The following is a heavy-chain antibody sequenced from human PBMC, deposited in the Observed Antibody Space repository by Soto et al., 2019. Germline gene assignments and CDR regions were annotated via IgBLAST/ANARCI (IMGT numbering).Heavy chain of an antibody. J-gene: IGHJ6*02. D-gene: IGHD5-18*01. CDR3: AKDSNLRGYSYGLKRYYYYGMDV. CDR1: GFTFDDYA. V-gene: IGHV3-43D*04. Sequence: LRLSCAASGFTFDDYAMHWVRQAPGKGLEWVSLISWDGGSTYYADSVKGRFTISRDNSKNSLYLQMNSLRAEDTALYYCAKDSNLRGYSYGLKRYYYYGMDVWGQGTTVTVSS. CDR2: ISWDGGST.